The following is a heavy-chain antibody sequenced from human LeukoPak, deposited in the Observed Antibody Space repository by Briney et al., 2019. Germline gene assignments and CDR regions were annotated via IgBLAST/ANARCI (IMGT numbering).Heavy chain of an antibody. CDR2: INPNSGGT. CDR3: ARVPLPITRTTGYMDV. J-gene: IGHJ6*03. CDR1: GYTFTGYY. V-gene: IGHV1-2*02. Sequence: ASVKVSCKASGYTFTGYYMHWVRQAPGQGLEWMGWINPNSGGTNYAQKFQGRVTMTRDTSISTAYMELSRLRSDDTAVYYCARVPLPITRTTGYMDVWAKGPRSPSP. D-gene: IGHD1-20*01.